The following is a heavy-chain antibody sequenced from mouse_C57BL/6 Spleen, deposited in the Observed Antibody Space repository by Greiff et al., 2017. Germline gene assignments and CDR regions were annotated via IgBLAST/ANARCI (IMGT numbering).Heavy chain of an antibody. V-gene: IGHV1-64*01. Sequence: VHLQQSGAELVKPGASVKLSCTASGYTFTSYWMHWVKQRPGQGLEWIGLIHPNSGSTNYTEKFKSKATLTADKSSSTAYLQLSSLTSEDSAVYCCARGYYGGSGAMDYWGQGTSVTVSS. CDR3: ARGYYGGSGAMDY. CDR1: GYTFTSYW. J-gene: IGHJ4*01. D-gene: IGHD1-1*01. CDR2: IHPNSGST.